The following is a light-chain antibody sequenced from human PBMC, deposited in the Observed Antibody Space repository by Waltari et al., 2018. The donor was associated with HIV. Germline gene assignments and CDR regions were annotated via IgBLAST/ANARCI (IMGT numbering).Light chain of an antibody. Sequence: DIVMTQSPDSLAVSLGERATINCKSSQSVFFSSNNKNFLAWYQQKPGQAPKLLISWASTRASGVPARFSGSGSGTDFTLTISSLQPGDVAVYFCQQYYSTPWTFGQGTRVEIK. CDR1: QSVFFSSNNKNF. CDR2: WAS. CDR3: QQYYSTPWT. V-gene: IGKV4-1*01. J-gene: IGKJ1*01.